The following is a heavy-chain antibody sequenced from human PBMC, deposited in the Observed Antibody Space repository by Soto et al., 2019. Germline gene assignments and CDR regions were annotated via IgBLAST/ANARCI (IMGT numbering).Heavy chain of an antibody. CDR1: GFTFSSYW. Sequence: GGSLRLSCAASGFTFSSYWMHWVRQAPGKGLVWVSRINSDGSSTSYADSVKGRFTISRDNAKNTLYLQMNSLRAEDTAVYYCARAPPGGASITIYGMDVWGQGTTVTVSS. J-gene: IGHJ6*02. V-gene: IGHV3-74*01. CDR3: ARAPPGGASITIYGMDV. D-gene: IGHD3-9*01. CDR2: INSDGSST.